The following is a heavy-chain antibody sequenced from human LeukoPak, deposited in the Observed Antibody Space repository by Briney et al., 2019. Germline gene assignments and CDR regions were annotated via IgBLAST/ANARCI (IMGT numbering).Heavy chain of an antibody. Sequence: SETLSLTCAVYGGSFSGYYWSWIRQPPGKGLEWIGEINHSGSTNYNPSLKSRVTISVDTSKNQFSLKLSSVTAADTAVYCCARRGYSSGWLGFDYWGQGTLVTVSS. CDR2: INHSGST. CDR3: ARRGYSSGWLGFDY. J-gene: IGHJ4*02. D-gene: IGHD6-19*01. CDR1: GGSFSGYY. V-gene: IGHV4-34*01.